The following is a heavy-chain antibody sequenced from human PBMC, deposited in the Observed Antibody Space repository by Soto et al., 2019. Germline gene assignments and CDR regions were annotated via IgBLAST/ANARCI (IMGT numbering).Heavy chain of an antibody. Sequence: ASVKVSCKASGYTFTSYGISWVRQAPGQGLEWMGWISAYNGNTNYAQKLQGRVTMTTDTSTSTAYVELRSLRSDDTAVYYCARVPRDILTGYYSRPLDYWGQG. D-gene: IGHD3-9*01. CDR1: GYTFTSYG. V-gene: IGHV1-18*01. CDR3: ARVPRDILTGYYSRPLDY. CDR2: ISAYNGNT. J-gene: IGHJ4*02.